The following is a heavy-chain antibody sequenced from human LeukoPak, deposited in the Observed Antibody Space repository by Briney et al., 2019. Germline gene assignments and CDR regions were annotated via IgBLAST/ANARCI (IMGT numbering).Heavy chain of an antibody. D-gene: IGHD4-17*01. CDR1: GGSISSGNW. J-gene: IGHJ4*02. CDR2: IFHSGST. V-gene: IGHV4-4*02. Sequence: PSETLSLTCAVSGGSISSGNWWGWVRQPPGKGLQWIGEIFHSGSTNYNPSLKRRVTISVDNSKNQLSLTLTSVTAAATAVYYCAREVGGDFDALDYWGQGTLVTVSS. CDR3: AREVGGDFDALDY.